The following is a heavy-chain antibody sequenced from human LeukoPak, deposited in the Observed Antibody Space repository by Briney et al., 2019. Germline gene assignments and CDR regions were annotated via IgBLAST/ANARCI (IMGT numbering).Heavy chain of an antibody. Sequence: GGSLRLSCAASGFTVSSNYMSWVRQAPGKGLEWVSVIYSGGSTYYPDSVKGRFTISRDNSKNTLYLQMNSLRAEDTAVYYCARGSIAVNWFDPWGQGALVTVSS. V-gene: IGHV3-53*01. CDR3: ARGSIAVNWFDP. D-gene: IGHD6-19*01. CDR1: GFTVSSNY. CDR2: IYSGGST. J-gene: IGHJ5*02.